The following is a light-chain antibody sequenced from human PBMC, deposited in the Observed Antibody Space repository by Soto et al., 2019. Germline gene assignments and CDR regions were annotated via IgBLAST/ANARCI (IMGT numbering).Light chain of an antibody. V-gene: IGLV2-14*01. CDR2: DVS. CDR1: SSDVGGYNY. Sequence: QSVLTQPASVSGSPGQLITISCTGTSSDVGGYNYVSWYQQHPGKAPKLMIYDVSNRPSGVSNRFSGSKSGNTASLTISGLQAEDEADYYCSSYTSSSTGVVFGGGTQLTVL. J-gene: IGLJ2*01. CDR3: SSYTSSSTGVV.